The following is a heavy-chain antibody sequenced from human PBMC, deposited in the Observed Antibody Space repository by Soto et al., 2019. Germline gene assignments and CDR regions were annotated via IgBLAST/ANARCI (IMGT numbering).Heavy chain of an antibody. Sequence: ASVKVSCKASGYTFTSYGISWVRQAPGQGLEWMGWISAYNGNTNYAQKLQGRVTMTTDTSTSTAYMELRSLRSDDTAVYYCARSGFHSSSLELHYGMDVWGQGTTVTVYS. D-gene: IGHD6-6*01. CDR3: ARSGFHSSSLELHYGMDV. V-gene: IGHV1-18*01. CDR2: ISAYNGNT. J-gene: IGHJ6*02. CDR1: GYTFTSYG.